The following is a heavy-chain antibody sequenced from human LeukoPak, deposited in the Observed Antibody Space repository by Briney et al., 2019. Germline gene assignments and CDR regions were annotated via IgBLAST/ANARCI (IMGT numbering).Heavy chain of an antibody. J-gene: IGHJ4*02. CDR3: AKDLGLQVGASPFDY. CDR2: ISGSGTDI. V-gene: IGHV3-11*04. Sequence: PGGSLRLSCEASGFTFSDPYMSWIRQAPGKGLECLSYISGSGTDINYADSVRGRFTISRDNSHNTLYLQMNSLHSEDTAVYYCAKDLGLQVGASPFDYWGQGTLVTVSS. CDR1: GFTFSDPY. D-gene: IGHD1-26*01.